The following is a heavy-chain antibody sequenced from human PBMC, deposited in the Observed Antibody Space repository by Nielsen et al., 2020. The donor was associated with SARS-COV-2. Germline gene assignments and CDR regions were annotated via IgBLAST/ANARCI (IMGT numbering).Heavy chain of an antibody. CDR2: ISWNSGSI. J-gene: IGHJ3*02. D-gene: IGHD5/OR15-5a*01. Sequence: GGSLRLSCAASGFTFDDYAMHWVRQAPGKGLEWVSGISWNSGSIGYADSVKGRFTISRDNAKNSLYLQMNSLRAEDTAVYYCACLEHRDAFDIWGQGTMVTVSS. CDR1: GFTFDDYA. CDR3: ACLEHRDAFDI. V-gene: IGHV3-9*01.